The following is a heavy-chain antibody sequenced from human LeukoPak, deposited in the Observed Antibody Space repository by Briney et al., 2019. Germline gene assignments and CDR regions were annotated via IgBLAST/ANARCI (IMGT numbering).Heavy chain of an antibody. V-gene: IGHV3-33*01. CDR3: ARGLYCTSTSCYFGGGNYYYYMDV. CDR2: IWNDGTNT. J-gene: IGHJ6*03. CDR1: GFTFTTYG. Sequence: PGGSLRLSCAASGFTFTTYGMHWVRQAPGKGLEWVAVIWNDGTNTYYADSVKGRFTISRDNSKNMLYLQMNSLRAEDTAVYYGARGLYCTSTSCYFGGGNYYYYMDVWGKGTTVTVSS. D-gene: IGHD2-2*01.